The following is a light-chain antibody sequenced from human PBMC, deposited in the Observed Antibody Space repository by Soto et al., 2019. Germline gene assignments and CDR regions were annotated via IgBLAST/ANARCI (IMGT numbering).Light chain of an antibody. J-gene: IGKJ1*01. CDR2: HSS. Sequence: DIQMTQSPSILSASVGDRVTITCRASQSVASWLAWYQQKPGKAPKLLIFHSSSLESGVPSRFSGSGSGTDFTLTISCLQSEDFAVYYCQQRTKWRTFGQGTKVDIK. V-gene: IGKV1-5*01. CDR3: QQRTKWRT. CDR1: QSVASW.